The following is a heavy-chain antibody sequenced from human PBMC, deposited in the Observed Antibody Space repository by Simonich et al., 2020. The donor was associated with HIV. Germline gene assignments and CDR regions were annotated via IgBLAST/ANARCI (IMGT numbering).Heavy chain of an antibody. CDR1: GGSISSSSYY. Sequence: QLQLQESGPGLVKPSETLSLTCTVSGGSISSSSYYWGWIRQPPGKGLEGIGSIYYSGSTYHNPSRKSVVTISVDTSKNQFSLKLSSVTAADTAVYYCASCGYDFWSGYYTSPDYWGQGTLVTVSS. CDR2: IYYSGST. V-gene: IGHV4-39*01. D-gene: IGHD3-3*01. CDR3: ASCGYDFWSGYYTSPDY. J-gene: IGHJ4*02.